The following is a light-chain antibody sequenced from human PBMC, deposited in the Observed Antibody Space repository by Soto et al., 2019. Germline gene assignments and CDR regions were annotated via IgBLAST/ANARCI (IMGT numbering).Light chain of an antibody. CDR1: QSVSSS. J-gene: IGKJ1*01. CDR3: QQYNNWWT. V-gene: IGKV3-15*01. CDR2: GAS. Sequence: EIVMTQSPATLSVSPGGRATLSCRASQSVSSSLAWYQQKPGQAPRLLIYGASTRATGIPARFSGSGSETEFTLTISSLQSEDSAVYYCQQYNNWWTFGQGTKVEIK.